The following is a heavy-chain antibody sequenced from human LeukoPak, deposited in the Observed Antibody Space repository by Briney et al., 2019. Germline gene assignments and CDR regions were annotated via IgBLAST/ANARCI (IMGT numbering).Heavy chain of an antibody. CDR3: ARDAFGEDY. CDR1: GGSISSGSYY. J-gene: IGHJ4*02. CDR2: IYTSGST. D-gene: IGHD3-10*01. V-gene: IGHV4-61*02. Sequence: SQTLSLTCTVSGGSISSGSYYWSWIRQPAGKGLEWIGRIYTSGSTNYNPSLKSRVTISVDTSKNQFSLKLSSVTAADTAVYYCARDAFGEDYWGQGTLVTVSS.